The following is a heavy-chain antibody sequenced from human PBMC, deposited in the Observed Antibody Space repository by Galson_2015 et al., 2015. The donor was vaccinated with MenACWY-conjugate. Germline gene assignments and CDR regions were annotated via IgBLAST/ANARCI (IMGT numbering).Heavy chain of an antibody. D-gene: IGHD6-6*01. CDR3: ARQGSSSSWFDP. CDR1: GYRFTNSW. J-gene: IGHJ5*02. V-gene: IGHV5-51*01. CDR2: IYPSDSDT. Sequence: QSGAEVKKPGESLKISCTASGYRFTNSWIARVRRMPGKGLEWMGIIYPSDSDTRYSPSFQGQVTISADKSIDTAYLQWSSLKASDTAMYYCARQGSSSSWFDPWGQGTLVTVSS.